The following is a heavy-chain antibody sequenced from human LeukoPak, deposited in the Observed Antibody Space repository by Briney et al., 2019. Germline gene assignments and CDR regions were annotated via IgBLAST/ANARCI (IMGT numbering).Heavy chain of an antibody. J-gene: IGHJ3*02. V-gene: IGHV4-59*01. D-gene: IGHD3-16*01. CDR1: GGSISSYY. Sequence: SETLSLTCTVSGGSISSYYWSWVRQPPGKGLEWIGYIYYSGSTNYNPSLKSRVTISVGTSKNQFSLKLSSVTAADTAVYYCARGDLYDAFDIWGQGTMVTVSS. CDR3: ARGDLYDAFDI. CDR2: IYYSGST.